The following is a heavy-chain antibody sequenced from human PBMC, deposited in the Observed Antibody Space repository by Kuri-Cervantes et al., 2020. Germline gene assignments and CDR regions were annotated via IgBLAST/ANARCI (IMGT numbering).Heavy chain of an antibody. Sequence: GESLKISCAASGFIFNSYGMTWARLAPGKGLEWLSSISATGDRTFYADSVRGRVTISRDNSKNTLSLQLDSLRAEDTALCYCAKMSYYYGSSPWLIDSWGQGALVTVSS. CDR3: AKMSYYYGSSPWLIDS. J-gene: IGHJ4*02. CDR2: ISATGDRT. D-gene: IGHD3-10*01. CDR1: GFIFNSYG. V-gene: IGHV3-23*01.